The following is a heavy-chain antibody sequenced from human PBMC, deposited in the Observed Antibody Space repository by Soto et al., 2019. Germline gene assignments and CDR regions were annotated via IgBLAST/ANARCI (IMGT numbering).Heavy chain of an antibody. CDR1: GFTFASYA. V-gene: IGHV3-23*01. CDR2: ISGSGSNA. CDR3: AKADRDFAERHFDY. Sequence: GGSMRLSNAASGFTFASYAMAWVRQTQGKGLEWVSDISGSGSNAAYADSVKGHFTISRDNSKNTLYLQMNSLRAEDTAVYYYAKADRDFAERHFDYWGQGTLVTVSS. J-gene: IGHJ4*02.